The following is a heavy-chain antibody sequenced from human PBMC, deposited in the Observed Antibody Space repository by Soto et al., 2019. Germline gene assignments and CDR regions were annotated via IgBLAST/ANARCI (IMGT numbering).Heavy chain of an antibody. D-gene: IGHD1-20*01. CDR2: ISYDGSNK. J-gene: IGHJ6*03. Sequence: GGSLRLSCAASGFTFSSYGMHWVRQAPGKGLEWVAVISYDGSNKYYADSVKGRFTISRDNSKNTLYLQMNSLRAEDTAVYYCAKDHNWNYYYYYMDVWGKGTTVTVSS. CDR1: GFTFSSYG. CDR3: AKDHNWNYYYYYMDV. V-gene: IGHV3-30*18.